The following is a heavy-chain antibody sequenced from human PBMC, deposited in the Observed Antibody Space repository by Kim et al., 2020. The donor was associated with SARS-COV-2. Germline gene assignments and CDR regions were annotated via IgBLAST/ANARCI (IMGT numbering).Heavy chain of an antibody. D-gene: IGHD2-21*01. CDR2: IDTNTGNP. CDR1: GYTFTDYA. V-gene: IGHV7-4-1*02. CDR3: ARDLLFHPRRGGGVGY. Sequence: ASVKVSCKASGYTFTDYAMNWVRQAPGQGLDWMGRIDTNTGNPTYAQGFTGRFVFSLDASVSTAYLQISSLKAEDTAVYYCARDLLFHPRRGGGVGYWGQGTLVTVSS. J-gene: IGHJ4*02.